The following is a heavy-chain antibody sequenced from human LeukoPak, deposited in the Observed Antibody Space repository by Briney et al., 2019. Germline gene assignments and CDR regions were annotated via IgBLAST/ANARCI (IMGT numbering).Heavy chain of an antibody. CDR2: IKQDGSEE. J-gene: IGHJ6*03. Sequence: HTGGSLRLSCAASGFTFSSYWMSWVRQAPGKGLEWVANIKQDGSEEYYVDSVKGRFTISRDNAKNSLYLQMNSLRAEDTAVYYCARTSSGPNCYYYYMDVWGKGTTVTISS. CDR3: ARTSSGPNCYYYYMDV. D-gene: IGHD3-22*01. V-gene: IGHV3-7*01. CDR1: GFTFSSYW.